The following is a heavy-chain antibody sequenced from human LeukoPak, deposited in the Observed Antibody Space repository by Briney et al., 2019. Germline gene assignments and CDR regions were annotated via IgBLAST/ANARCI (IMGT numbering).Heavy chain of an antibody. CDR1: GFSVSSSY. D-gene: IGHD1-26*01. J-gene: IGHJ4*02. CDR3: ARILYSGSHADY. V-gene: IGHV3-53*01. CDR2: IYRSGDT. Sequence: PEESLRLSCAASGFSVSSSYMSWVRQAPVKGLEWVSVIYRSGDTHYADSVKGRFTISRDTSKNTLYLQMDSLRAEDTAVYHCARILYSGSHADYWGQGTLVTVSS.